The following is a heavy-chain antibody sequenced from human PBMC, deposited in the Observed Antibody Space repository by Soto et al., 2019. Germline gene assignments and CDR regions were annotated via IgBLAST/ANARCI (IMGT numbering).Heavy chain of an antibody. CDR3: ARDLMSGLGAIGY. CDR2: VHYSGST. D-gene: IGHD3-10*01. J-gene: IGHJ4*02. V-gene: IGHV4-59*01. CDR1: GGSIIGYY. Sequence: SETLSLTCTVSGGSIIGYYLHWIRQPPGKGLEWIGSVHYSGSTNYNPSLKSQVTISVDTSKNQFSLKVSSVTTADTAVYYCARDLMSGLGAIGYWGQGTLVTVS.